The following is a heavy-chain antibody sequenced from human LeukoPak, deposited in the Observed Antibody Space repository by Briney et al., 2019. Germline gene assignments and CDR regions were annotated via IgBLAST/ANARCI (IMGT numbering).Heavy chain of an antibody. J-gene: IGHJ6*03. CDR3: ARYRYDFWSGYYYYMDV. Sequence: ASVKVSCKASGYTFTGYYMHWVRQAPGQGLEWMGWINPNSGGTNYAQKFQGRVTMTRDTSISTAYMELSRLRSDDKAVYSCARYRYDFWSGYYYYMDVRGEGTTATVSS. D-gene: IGHD3-3*01. CDR2: INPNSGGT. V-gene: IGHV1-2*02. CDR1: GYTFTGYY.